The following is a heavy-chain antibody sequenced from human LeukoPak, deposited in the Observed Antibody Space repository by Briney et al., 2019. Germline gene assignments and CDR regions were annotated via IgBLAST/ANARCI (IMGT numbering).Heavy chain of an antibody. CDR3: ARDSTPYSSSWTSLVYYYYYGMDV. Sequence: ASVKVSCKASGYTFTSYYMHWVRQAPGQGLEWMGIINPSGGSTSYAQKFQGRVTMTRDTSTSTVYMELSSLRSEDTAVYYCARDSTPYSSSWTSLVYYYYYGMDVWGQGNTVTVSS. V-gene: IGHV1-46*01. D-gene: IGHD6-13*01. J-gene: IGHJ6*02. CDR2: INPSGGST. CDR1: GYTFTSYY.